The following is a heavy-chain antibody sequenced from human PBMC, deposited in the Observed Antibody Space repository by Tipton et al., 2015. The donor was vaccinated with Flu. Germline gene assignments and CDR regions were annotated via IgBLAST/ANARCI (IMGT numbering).Heavy chain of an antibody. CDR1: GYIFSTDW. Sequence: QLVQSGAEVKKPGESLKISCKGSGYIFSTDWIGWVRQMPGKGLEWMGIIYGGDSNTVYSPAFQDQVTSSVDKSINTAYLQWSSLRASDTAIYYCMRPQITYGIPAAVFLDYWGQGTLVTVSS. J-gene: IGHJ4*02. CDR2: IYGGDSNT. CDR3: MRPQITYGIPAAVFLDY. D-gene: IGHD2-2*01. V-gene: IGHV5-51*06.